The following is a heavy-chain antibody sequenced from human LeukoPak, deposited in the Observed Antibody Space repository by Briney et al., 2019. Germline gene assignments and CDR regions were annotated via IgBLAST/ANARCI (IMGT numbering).Heavy chain of an antibody. CDR3: AKARVLYYDSSEGGFDY. D-gene: IGHD3-22*01. CDR1: ESTLSTYS. CDR2: ISSSNRDI. J-gene: IGHJ4*02. Sequence: PGGSLRLSCAASESTLSTYSMNWVRQAPGKGLEWVSYISSSNRDIRYADSVKGRFTISRDKAKNSLSLQMNSLRAEDTALYYCAKARVLYYDSSEGGFDYWGQGTLVTVSS. V-gene: IGHV3-21*04.